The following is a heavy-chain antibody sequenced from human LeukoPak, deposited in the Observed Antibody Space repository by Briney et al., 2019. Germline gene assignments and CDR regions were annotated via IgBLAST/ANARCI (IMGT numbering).Heavy chain of an antibody. Sequence: PGGSLGLSCAASGFTFSSYSMNWVRQAPGKGLEWVSSISSSSSYIYYADSVKGRFTISRDNAKNSLYLQMSNLRAEDTAVYFCARGGGLDVWGQGATVTVSS. CDR3: ARGGGLDV. V-gene: IGHV3-21*04. CDR2: ISSSSSYI. D-gene: IGHD3-16*01. CDR1: GFTFSSYS. J-gene: IGHJ6*02.